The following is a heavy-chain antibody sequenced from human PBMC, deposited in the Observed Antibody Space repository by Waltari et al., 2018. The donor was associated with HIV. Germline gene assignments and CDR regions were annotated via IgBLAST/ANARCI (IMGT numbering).Heavy chain of an antibody. CDR2: IRSKAYGGTT. Sequence: VRLSCTGSGFTFDDYVMSWFRQAPGKGLEWVGFIRSKAYGGTTEYAASVKGRFIVSRDDPKSSAYLQMNSLKTEDTAVYYCAQWRGGVYGMDVWGQGTTVTVSS. V-gene: IGHV3-49*03. CDR3: AQWRGGVYGMDV. D-gene: IGHD3-16*01. CDR1: GFTFDDYV. J-gene: IGHJ6*02.